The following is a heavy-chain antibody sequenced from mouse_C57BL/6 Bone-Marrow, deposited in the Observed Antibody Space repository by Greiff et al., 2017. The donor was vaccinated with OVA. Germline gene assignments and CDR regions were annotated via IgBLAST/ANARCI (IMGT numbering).Heavy chain of an antibody. CDR3: AREGQLRLRTLDY. D-gene: IGHD3-2*02. Sequence: EVMLVESGGGLVKPGGSLKLSCAASGFTFSSYAMSWVRQTPEKRLEWVATISDGGSYTYYPDNVKGRFTISRDNAKNNLYLQMSHLKSEDTAMYYCAREGQLRLRTLDYWGQGTTLTVSS. CDR1: GFTFSSYA. CDR2: ISDGGSYT. V-gene: IGHV5-4*01. J-gene: IGHJ2*01.